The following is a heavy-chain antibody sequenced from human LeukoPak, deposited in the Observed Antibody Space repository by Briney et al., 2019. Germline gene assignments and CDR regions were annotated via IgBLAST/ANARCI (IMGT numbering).Heavy chain of an antibody. CDR1: GFTVSSNY. J-gene: IGHJ6*02. CDR2: IYSGGST. Sequence: PGGSLRLSCAPSGFTVSSNYMSCVRHAPGKGLGWVSVIYSGGSTYYADSVKGRFTISRHNSKNTLYLQMNSLRAEDTAVYYCARDRFKYSGYDQYYYYYGMDVWGQGTTVTVSS. CDR3: ARDRFKYSGYDQYYYYYGMDV. D-gene: IGHD5-12*01. V-gene: IGHV3-53*04.